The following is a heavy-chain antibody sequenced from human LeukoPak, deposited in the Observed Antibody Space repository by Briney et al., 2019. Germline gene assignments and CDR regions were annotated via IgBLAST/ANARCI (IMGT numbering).Heavy chain of an antibody. J-gene: IGHJ5*02. D-gene: IGHD5-12*01. Sequence: SQILSLTCAISGDSVSSNSAAWNWIRQSPSRGLEWLGRTYYRSKWYNDYAVSVKSRITINPDTSKNQFSLQLNSVTPEDTAVYYCARGVATGGKNWFDPWGQGTLVTVSS. CDR1: GDSVSSNSAA. CDR3: ARGVATGGKNWFDP. V-gene: IGHV6-1*01. CDR2: TYYRSKWYN.